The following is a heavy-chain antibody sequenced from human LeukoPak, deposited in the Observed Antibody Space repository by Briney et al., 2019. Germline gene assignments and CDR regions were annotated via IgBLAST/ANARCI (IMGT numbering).Heavy chain of an antibody. J-gene: IGHJ3*02. V-gene: IGHV1-18*01. CDR3: ARMDRIVIFGGPFEI. CDR1: GYTFTSYG. D-gene: IGHD3/OR15-3a*01. Sequence: ASVKVSCKASGYTFTSYGIGWVRQAPGQGLEWMGWISAHNGDKEYAQKFQDRVTMTTDASTTTAYMELRSLEYDDTAVYFCARMDRIVIFGGPFEIWGQGTTVTVSS. CDR2: ISAHNGDK.